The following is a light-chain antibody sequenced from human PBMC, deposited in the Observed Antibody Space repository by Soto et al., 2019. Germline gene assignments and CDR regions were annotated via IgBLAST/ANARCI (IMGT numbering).Light chain of an antibody. CDR2: GAS. V-gene: IGKV3-20*01. Sequence: EIVLTQSPGTLSLSPGERATLSCRASQSVSSIYLGWYQQKPGQAPRLLIYGASNRATGIPDRFSGSGSGTDFTLTISRLEPEDFAVYYCQQYCSSPPYTFGQGTKLEIK. CDR1: QSVSSIY. J-gene: IGKJ2*01. CDR3: QQYCSSPPYT.